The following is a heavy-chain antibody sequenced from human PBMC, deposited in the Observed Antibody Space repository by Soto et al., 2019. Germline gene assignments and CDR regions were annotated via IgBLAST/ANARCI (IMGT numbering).Heavy chain of an antibody. V-gene: IGHV3-33*01. D-gene: IGHD6-19*01. J-gene: IGHJ5*02. CDR3: ARDTGYSSGPRNWFDP. Sequence: QVQLVESGGGVVQPGRSLRLSCAASGFTFSSYGMHWVRQAPGKGLVWVAVIWYDGSNKYYADSVKGRFTISRDNSKNTLYLQMNSLRAEDTAVYYCARDTGYSSGPRNWFDPWGQGTLVTVSS. CDR2: IWYDGSNK. CDR1: GFTFSSYG.